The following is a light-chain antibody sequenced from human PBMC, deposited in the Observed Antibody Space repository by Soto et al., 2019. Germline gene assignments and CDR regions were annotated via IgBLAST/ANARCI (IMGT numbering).Light chain of an antibody. V-gene: IGLV2-14*01. CDR2: AVS. Sequence: QSVLTQPASVSGSPGQSITISCTGTASDVGGYNYVSWYQQHPGKAPKLMIHAVSNRPSGISSRFSGSKSGNTASLTISGLQSEDEADYFCCSYTSRTTYLFGTGTKATV. CDR3: CSYTSRTTYL. CDR1: ASDVGGYNY. J-gene: IGLJ1*01.